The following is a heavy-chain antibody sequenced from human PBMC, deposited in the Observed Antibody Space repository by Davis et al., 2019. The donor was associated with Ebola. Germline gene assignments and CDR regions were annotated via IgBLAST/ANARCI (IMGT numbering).Heavy chain of an antibody. CDR1: GYTFTSYY. V-gene: IGHV1-46*01. CDR3: ARGGYCSSTSCHTAYYYYYYMDV. CDR2: INPSGGST. D-gene: IGHD2-2*02. J-gene: IGHJ6*03. Sequence: ASVKVSCKASGYTFTSYYMHWVRQAPGQGLEWMGIINPSGGSTSYAQKFQGRVTITADESTSTAYMELSSLRSEDTAVYYCARGGYCSSTSCHTAYYYYYYMDVWGKGTTVTVSS.